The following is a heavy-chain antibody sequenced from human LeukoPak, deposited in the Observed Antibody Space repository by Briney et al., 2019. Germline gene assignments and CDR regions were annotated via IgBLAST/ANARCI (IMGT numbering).Heavy chain of an antibody. CDR1: GYSISSGYY. D-gene: IGHD3-22*01. Sequence: SETLSLTCTVSGYSISSGYYWGWIRQPPGKGLEWIGGIYHSGRTYYNPSLKSRVTISVDTSKNQFSLKLSSVTAADTAVYYCARVITMIVKNWFDPWGQGTLVTVSS. V-gene: IGHV4-38-2*02. CDR2: IYHSGRT. CDR3: ARVITMIVKNWFDP. J-gene: IGHJ5*02.